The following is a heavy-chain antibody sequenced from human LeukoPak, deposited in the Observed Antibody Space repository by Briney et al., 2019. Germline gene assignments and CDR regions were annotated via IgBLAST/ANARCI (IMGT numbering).Heavy chain of an antibody. D-gene: IGHD1-26*01. CDR1: GFSFSNFA. Sequence: GGSLRLSCAASGFSFSNFAIHWVRQAPGKGLEWLAVISHDGGTKHYADSVKGRFTISRDNSNNSLSLQMNSLSAEDTAVYYCARARGRWHLPPLDFWGQGTLVTVSS. CDR3: ARARGRWHLPPLDF. J-gene: IGHJ4*02. V-gene: IGHV3-30*04. CDR2: ISHDGGTK.